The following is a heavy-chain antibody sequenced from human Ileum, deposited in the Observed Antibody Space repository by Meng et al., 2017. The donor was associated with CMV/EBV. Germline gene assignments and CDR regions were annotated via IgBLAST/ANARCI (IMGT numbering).Heavy chain of an antibody. D-gene: IGHD6-19*01. V-gene: IGHV1-69*05. Sequence: KADGGTFSRYASSWVRQAPGQGIEWMGGIIPIFGTANYAQKFQGRVTITTDESTSTAYMELSSLRSEDTAVYYCASAHSSGLNWFDPWGQGTLVTVSS. CDR2: IIPIFGTA. CDR3: ASAHSSGLNWFDP. J-gene: IGHJ5*02. CDR1: GGTFSRYA.